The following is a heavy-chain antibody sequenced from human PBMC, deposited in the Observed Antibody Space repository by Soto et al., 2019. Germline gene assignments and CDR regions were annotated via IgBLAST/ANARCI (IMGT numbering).Heavy chain of an antibody. CDR2: TSYSGNS. J-gene: IGHJ4*02. Sequence: PSETLSLTCTISGGSVSTYYWSWIRQPPGKELEWIGLTSYSGNSNYNSSLKSRVAMAVDTSRNQFSLTLSSVTAADTAVYYCARDGVGPFDYWGQGTLVTVS. V-gene: IGHV4-59*02. CDR3: ARDGVGPFDY. D-gene: IGHD3-3*01. CDR1: GGSVSTYY.